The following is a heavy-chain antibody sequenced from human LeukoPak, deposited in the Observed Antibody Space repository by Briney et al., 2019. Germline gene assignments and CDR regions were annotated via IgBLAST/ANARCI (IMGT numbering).Heavy chain of an antibody. D-gene: IGHD2-15*01. Sequence: GASVKVSCKASGYTFTSYYMHWVRQAPGQGLEWMGIINPSGGSTSYAQKFQGRVTMTRVTSTSTVYMELSRLTSDDTAVYYCARDWPGISLHFDLWGRGTLITDSS. V-gene: IGHV1-46*01. CDR1: GYTFTSYY. CDR3: ARDWPGISLHFDL. J-gene: IGHJ2*01. CDR2: INPSGGST.